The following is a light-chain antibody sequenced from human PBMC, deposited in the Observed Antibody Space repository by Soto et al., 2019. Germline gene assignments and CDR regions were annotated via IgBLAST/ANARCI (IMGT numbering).Light chain of an antibody. CDR3: QTWGKGIHYV. V-gene: IGLV4-69*01. CDR1: SVHSSYA. J-gene: IGLJ1*01. Sequence: QPVLTQSPSASASLGASVKLTCTLSSVHSSYAIAWHQQHPEKGPRYLMKLNSDGSHSKGDGIPDRFSGSSSGAERYLTISRLQAEDEADSSCQTWGKGIHYVVGTGTKLTVL. CDR2: LNSDGSH.